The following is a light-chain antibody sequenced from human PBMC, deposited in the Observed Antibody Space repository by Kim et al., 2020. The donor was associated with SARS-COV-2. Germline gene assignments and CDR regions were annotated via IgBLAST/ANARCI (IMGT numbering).Light chain of an antibody. CDR1: QSVSKNY. V-gene: IGKV3-20*01. Sequence: SPGERATPSCSASQSVSKNYLAWYQQNPGQAPRLLIYGASSRSTGIPDRFSSSGSGTDFTLTISRLEPEDFAVYYCQQYGSSPRTFGQGTKVDIK. J-gene: IGKJ1*01. CDR2: GAS. CDR3: QQYGSSPRT.